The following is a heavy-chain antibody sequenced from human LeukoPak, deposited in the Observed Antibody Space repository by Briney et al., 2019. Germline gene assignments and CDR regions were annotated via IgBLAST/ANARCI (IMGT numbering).Heavy chain of an antibody. J-gene: IGHJ4*02. CDR2: IKQDESER. V-gene: IGHV3-7*01. Sequence: QAGGSLRLSCAASGFTLSNYWMSWVRQAPGKGLEWVANIKQDESERYYVDSVKGRFTISRDNAKNSLYLQMNSLRAEDTALYYCARVSYYPFDSWGQGTLVTVSS. D-gene: IGHD1-26*01. CDR1: GFTLSNYW. CDR3: ARVSYYPFDS.